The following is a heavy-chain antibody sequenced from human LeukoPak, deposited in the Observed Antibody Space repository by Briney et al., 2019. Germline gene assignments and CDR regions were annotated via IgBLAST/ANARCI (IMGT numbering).Heavy chain of an antibody. Sequence: LRLSCAASGFTFSSYAMSWIRQPPGKDLEWIGYIYYSGSTYYNPSLKSRVTISVDTSKNQFSLKLTSVTAADTAVYYCARDHYGPGKVDYGLDVWGQGTTVTVSS. CDR1: GFTFSSYA. D-gene: IGHD3-10*01. V-gene: IGHV4-30-4*08. CDR3: ARDHYGPGKVDYGLDV. J-gene: IGHJ6*02. CDR2: IYYSGST.